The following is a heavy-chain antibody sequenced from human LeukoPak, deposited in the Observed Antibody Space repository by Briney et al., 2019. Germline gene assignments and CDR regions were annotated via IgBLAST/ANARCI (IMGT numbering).Heavy chain of an antibody. D-gene: IGHD6-13*01. Sequence: PGGSLRLSCAASGFTFSSYAMHWVRQAPGKGLEWVAVISYDGSNKYYADSVKGRFTISRDNSKNTLYLQRNSLRAEDTAVYYCAGGYSTSWYVGCLDYWGQGTLVTVSS. CDR1: GFTFSSYA. J-gene: IGHJ4*02. CDR3: AGGYSTSWYVGCLDY. V-gene: IGHV3-30*04. CDR2: ISYDGSNK.